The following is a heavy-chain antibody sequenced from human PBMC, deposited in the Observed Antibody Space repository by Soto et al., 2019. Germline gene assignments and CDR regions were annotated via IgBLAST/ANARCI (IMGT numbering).Heavy chain of an antibody. J-gene: IGHJ5*02. CDR1: GYTFTSYA. CDR3: ARGQAAYSNSRFDP. CDR2: INAGNGNT. Sequence: ASLKVSCKASGYTFTSYAMHWVRQAPGQRLEWMGWINAGNGNTKYSQKFQGRVTITRDTSAGTAYMELSSLRSEDTAVYYCARGQAAYSNSRFDPWGQGAVVTVSS. V-gene: IGHV1-3*01. D-gene: IGHD4-4*01.